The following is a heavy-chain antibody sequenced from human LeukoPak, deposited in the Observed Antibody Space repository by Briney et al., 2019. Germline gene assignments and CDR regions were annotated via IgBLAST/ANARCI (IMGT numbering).Heavy chain of an antibody. J-gene: IGHJ4*02. D-gene: IGHD2-15*01. Sequence: SETRSLTCTVSGGSISSYYWSWIRQPPGKGLEWIGYIYYSGSTNYNPSLKSRVTISVDTSKNQFSLKLSSVTAADTAVYYCARGYCSGGSCYEFDYWGQGTLVTVSS. V-gene: IGHV4-59*01. CDR2: IYYSGST. CDR3: ARGYCSGGSCYEFDY. CDR1: GGSISSYY.